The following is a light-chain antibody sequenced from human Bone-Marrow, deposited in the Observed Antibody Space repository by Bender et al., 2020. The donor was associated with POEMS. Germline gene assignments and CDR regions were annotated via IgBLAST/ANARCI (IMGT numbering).Light chain of an antibody. CDR3: NSYAGGRNLGV. J-gene: IGLJ1*01. CDR1: SSDIGGYNY. V-gene: IGLV2-8*01. Sequence: QSALTQPPSASGSPGQSVTISCTGTSSDIGGYNYVSWYQQHPGNAPKLLIYDVSKRPSGVPDRLSGSKSGNTDSLTVSGLQPEDEADYYCNSYAGGRNLGVFGPRTKVTVL. CDR2: DVS.